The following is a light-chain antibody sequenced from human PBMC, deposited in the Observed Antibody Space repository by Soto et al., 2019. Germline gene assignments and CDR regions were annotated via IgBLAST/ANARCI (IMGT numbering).Light chain of an antibody. V-gene: IGKV1-33*01. Sequence: DIQMTQSPSSLSASVGDRVTITCQASHDITSYLNWYQHKPGKAPKLLIYDASILEAGVPAMFSGSGSGTDFTFTISSLHPEDVATYYCQKCDYLPIFGPGTTVDFK. J-gene: IGKJ3*01. CDR1: HDITSY. CDR2: DAS. CDR3: QKCDYLPI.